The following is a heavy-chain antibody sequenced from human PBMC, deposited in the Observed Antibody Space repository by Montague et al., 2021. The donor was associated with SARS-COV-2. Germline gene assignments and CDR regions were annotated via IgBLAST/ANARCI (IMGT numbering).Heavy chain of an antibody. V-gene: IGHV3-30*03. Sequence: SLRLSCATSGFTFSSYGMHWVRQAPGKGLEWVAVISYDGSSKYYADSVKGRFTISRDNSKNTLYLQMNSLRAEDTAVYYCAIGLRDYYYYGMDVWGQGTTVTVSS. D-gene: IGHD2-8*01. CDR1: GFTFSSYG. J-gene: IGHJ6*02. CDR2: ISYDGSSK. CDR3: AIGLRDYYYYGMDV.